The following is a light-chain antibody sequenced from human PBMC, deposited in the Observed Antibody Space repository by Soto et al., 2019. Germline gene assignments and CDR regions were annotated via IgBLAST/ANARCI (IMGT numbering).Light chain of an antibody. V-gene: IGLV2-14*01. Sequence: QSALTQPASVSGSPGQSITISCTGISSDVGGYNYVSWYQQHPGKAPKLMIYEVSNRPSGVSNRFSGSKSGNTASLTISGLQAEDEADYYCSSYTSSTTHWVFGGGTQLTVL. CDR3: SSYTSSTTHWV. CDR1: SSDVGGYNY. J-gene: IGLJ3*02. CDR2: EVS.